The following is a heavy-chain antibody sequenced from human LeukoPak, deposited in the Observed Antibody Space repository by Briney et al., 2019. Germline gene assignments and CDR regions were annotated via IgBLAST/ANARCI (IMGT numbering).Heavy chain of an antibody. V-gene: IGHV1-69*01. CDR1: GGTFSSYA. CDR2: IIPIFGTA. J-gene: IGHJ4*02. CDR3: ARAYDILTGYWFDY. Sequence: SVTVSFKASGGTFSSYAISWVRQAPGQGLEWMGGIIPIFGTANYAQKFQGRVTITADESTSTAYMELSSLRSEDTAVYYCARAYDILTGYWFDYWGQGTLVTVSS. D-gene: IGHD3-9*01.